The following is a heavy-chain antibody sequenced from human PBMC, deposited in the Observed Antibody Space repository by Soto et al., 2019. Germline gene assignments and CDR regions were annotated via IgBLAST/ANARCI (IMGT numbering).Heavy chain of an antibody. CDR2: INHSGST. Sequence: QVQLQQWGAGLLKPSETLSLTCAVYGGSFSGYYWSWIRQRPGKGLVWIGEINHSGSTNYNPSLKSRVTISVDTAKNQFSLKLSSVTAADTAVYYCARSLTPGISSDYWGQGTLVTVSS. D-gene: IGHD6-6*01. V-gene: IGHV4-34*01. CDR1: GGSFSGYY. J-gene: IGHJ4*02. CDR3: ARSLTPGISSDY.